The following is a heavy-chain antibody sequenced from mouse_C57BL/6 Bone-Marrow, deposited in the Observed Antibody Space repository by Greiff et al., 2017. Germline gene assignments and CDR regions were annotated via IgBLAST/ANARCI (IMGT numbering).Heavy chain of an antibody. J-gene: IGHJ4*01. Sequence: EVKLQESGPELVKPGASVKISCKASGYSFTGYYMNWVKQSPEKSLEWIGEINPSTGGTTYNQKFKAKATLTVDKSSSTAYMQLKSLTSEDSAVYYCARGDYDYPNAMDYWGQGTSVTVSS. CDR3: ARGDYDYPNAMDY. D-gene: IGHD2-4*01. CDR2: INPSTGGT. CDR1: GYSFTGYY. V-gene: IGHV1-42*01.